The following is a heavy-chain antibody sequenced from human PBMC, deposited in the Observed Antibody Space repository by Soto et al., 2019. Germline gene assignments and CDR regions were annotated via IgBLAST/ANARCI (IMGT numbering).Heavy chain of an antibody. CDR1: GFTFKSNS. V-gene: IGHV3-23*01. Sequence: EVQLLESGGGLIQPGGSLSLSCVASGFTFKSNSMSWVRQPPGKGLEWVSAISGSSDYIYYSDSVKGRFTISRDNSKNTLYLQMNSLRAEDTAEYYYVKCRMYNCIKNYFDYWGQGALVTVSS. J-gene: IGHJ4*02. CDR2: ISGSSDYI. CDR3: VKCRMYNCIKNYFDY. D-gene: IGHD1-20*01.